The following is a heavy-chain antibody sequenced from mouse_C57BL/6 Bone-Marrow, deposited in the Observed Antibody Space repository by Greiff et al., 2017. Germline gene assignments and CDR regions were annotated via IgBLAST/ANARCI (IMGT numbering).Heavy chain of an antibody. CDR1: GYTFTSYT. Sequence: VQLQQSGTELVKPGASVKLSCKASGYTFTSYTMHWVKQSPGQGLEWIGNINPSNGGTISNEKFKSKATLTVDRSSSTAYMELSSLESEDSAVYYCAGKARSRVFADWGKGTLVTVSA. J-gene: IGHJ3*01. V-gene: IGHV1-53*01. CDR3: AGKARSRVFAD. CDR2: INPSNGGT. D-gene: IGHD1-1*01.